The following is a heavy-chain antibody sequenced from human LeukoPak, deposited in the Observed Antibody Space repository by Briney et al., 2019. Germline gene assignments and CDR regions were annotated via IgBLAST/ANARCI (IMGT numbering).Heavy chain of an antibody. J-gene: IGHJ6*03. CDR3: AKAAGIAARVPYYYYYMDV. D-gene: IGHD6-6*01. CDR1: GFTFSSYG. CDR2: IRYDGSNK. Sequence: PGGSLRLSCAASGFTFSSYGMHWVRQAPGKGLEWVAFIRYDGSNKYYADSVKGRVTISRDNSKNTLYLQMNSLRAEDTAVYYCAKAAGIAARVPYYYYYMDVWGKGTTVIVSS. V-gene: IGHV3-30*02.